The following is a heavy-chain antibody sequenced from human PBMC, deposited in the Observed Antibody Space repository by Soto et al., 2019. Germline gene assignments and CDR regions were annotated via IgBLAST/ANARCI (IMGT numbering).Heavy chain of an antibody. V-gene: IGHV1-18*01. CDR1: DYTFTSYG. D-gene: IGHD6-19*01. CDR3: AIHLAVALIDY. Sequence: QVQLVQSGAEVKKPGASVKVSCKASDYTFTSYGISWVRQAPGQGLEWMGWIRAYNSNTKYAQKFQGRVTMTTDTSTSKAYMELMSLRSADTSVYFSAIHLAVALIDYWGQGTLLTVSS. CDR2: IRAYNSNT. J-gene: IGHJ4*02.